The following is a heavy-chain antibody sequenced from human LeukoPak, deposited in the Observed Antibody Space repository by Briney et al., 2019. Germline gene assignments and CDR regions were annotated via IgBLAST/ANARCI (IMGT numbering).Heavy chain of an antibody. J-gene: IGHJ4*02. CDR3: AKGGSGSFFDY. CDR2: IRYDERNK. D-gene: IGHD1-26*01. Sequence: GSLRLSCAASGFTFSSYDMHWVRQAPGKGLEWVAFIRYDERNKNYADSVKGRFTISRDNSKNTLFLQMSSLRTEDTAVYYCAKGGSGSFFDYWGQGTLVTVSS. V-gene: IGHV3-30*02. CDR1: GFTFSSYD.